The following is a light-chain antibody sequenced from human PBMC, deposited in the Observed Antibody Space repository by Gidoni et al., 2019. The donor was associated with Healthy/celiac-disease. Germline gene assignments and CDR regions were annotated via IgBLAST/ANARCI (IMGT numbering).Light chain of an antibody. V-gene: IGKV1-39*01. J-gene: IGKJ2*01. Sequence: DIQMTQSPSSLSASVGDTVTITCRASQSIRTTTESWYQQRTGKVPNLLIYGASSLETGVPSRFSGSGSGTDFTLTITSLQPEDFATYFCQQTHSFPYTFGQGSKLDI. CDR1: QSIRTTT. CDR2: GAS. CDR3: QQTHSFPYT.